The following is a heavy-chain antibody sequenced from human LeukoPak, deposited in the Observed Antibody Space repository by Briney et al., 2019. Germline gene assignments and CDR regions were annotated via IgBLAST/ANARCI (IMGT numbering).Heavy chain of an antibody. CDR3: ARADRHNWFDP. CDR2: IDWNGGST. Sequence: GGSLRLSCVASGFTFNDYDMTWVRQAPGKGLEWVCGIDWNGGSTSYADSVKGRFTISRDNAKNSLYLQMNSLRAEDTAVYYCARADRHNWFDPWGQGTLVTVSS. J-gene: IGHJ5*02. CDR1: GFTFNDYD. V-gene: IGHV3-20*04.